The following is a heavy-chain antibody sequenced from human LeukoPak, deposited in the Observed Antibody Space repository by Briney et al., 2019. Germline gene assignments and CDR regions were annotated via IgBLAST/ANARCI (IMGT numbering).Heavy chain of an antibody. CDR2: ISAYNGNT. Sequence: ASVKVSCKASGYTFTSYGISWVRQAPGQGLEWMGWISAYNGNTNYAQKLQGRVTMTRDTSTSTAYMELRSLRSDDTAVYYCATDRDFWSGYSSFDYWGQGTLVAVSS. CDR1: GYTFTSYG. CDR3: ATDRDFWSGYSSFDY. D-gene: IGHD3-3*01. V-gene: IGHV1-18*01. J-gene: IGHJ4*02.